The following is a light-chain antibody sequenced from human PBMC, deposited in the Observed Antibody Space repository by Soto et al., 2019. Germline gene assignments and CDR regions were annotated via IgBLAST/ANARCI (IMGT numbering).Light chain of an antibody. J-gene: IGLJ2*01. CDR3: SSYTNSGTVL. CDR2: NVR. CDR1: SGGVGGYDY. Sequence: QSALTQPASVSGSPGQSITISCTGTSGGVGGYDYVSWYQQYAGKAPKLTIYNVRNRPSGVSSRFSGSKSGNTASLTISGLQPEDEADYFCSSYTNSGTVLFGGGTKLTVL. V-gene: IGLV2-14*01.